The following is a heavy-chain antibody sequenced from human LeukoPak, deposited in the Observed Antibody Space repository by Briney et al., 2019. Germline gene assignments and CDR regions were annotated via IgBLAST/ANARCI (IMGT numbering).Heavy chain of an antibody. CDR2: ISGSGGST. CDR3: AKDQLGVYYDFWSGPLLQRRGWFDP. Sequence: AGGSLRLSCAASGFTFSSYAMSWVRQAPGKGLEWVSAISGSGGSTYYADSVKGRFTISRDNSKNTLYLQMNSLRAEDTAVYYCAKDQLGVYYDFWSGPLLQRRGWFDPWGQGTLVTVSS. J-gene: IGHJ5*02. D-gene: IGHD3-3*01. V-gene: IGHV3-23*01. CDR1: GFTFSSYA.